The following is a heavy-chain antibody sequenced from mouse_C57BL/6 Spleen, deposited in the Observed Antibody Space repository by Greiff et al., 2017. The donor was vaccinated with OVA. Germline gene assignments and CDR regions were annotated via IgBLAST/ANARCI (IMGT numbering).Heavy chain of an antibody. Sequence: EVKLEESGGGLVKPGGSLKLSCAASGFTFSSYAMSWVRQTPEKRLEWVATISDGGSYTYYPDNVKGRFTISRDNAKNNLYLQMSHLKSEDTAMYYCARDEENGNYGGAMDYWGQGTSVTVSS. CDR1: GFTFSSYA. CDR2: ISDGGSYT. V-gene: IGHV5-4*01. J-gene: IGHJ4*01. D-gene: IGHD2-1*01. CDR3: ARDEENGNYGGAMDY.